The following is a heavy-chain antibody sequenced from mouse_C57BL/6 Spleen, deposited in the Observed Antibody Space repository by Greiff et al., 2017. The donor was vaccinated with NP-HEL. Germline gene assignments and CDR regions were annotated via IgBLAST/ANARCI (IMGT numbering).Heavy chain of an antibody. CDR2: IYPGDGDT. J-gene: IGHJ2*01. V-gene: IGHV1-82*01. CDR3: ARKLPLGFDY. Sequence: VQLQQSGPELVKPGASVKISCKASGYAFSSSWMNWVKQRPGKGLEWIGRIYPGDGDTNYNGKFKGKATLTEDKSSSTADMQLSSLTSEDSAVYFCARKLPLGFDYWGQGTTLTGSS. D-gene: IGHD1-1*01. CDR1: GYAFSSSW.